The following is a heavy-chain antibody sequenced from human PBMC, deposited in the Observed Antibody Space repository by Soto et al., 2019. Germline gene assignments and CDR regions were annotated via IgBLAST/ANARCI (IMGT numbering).Heavy chain of an antibody. Sequence: SETLSLTCTVSGVYISSSSYYWGWIRQPPGKGLEWIGSIYYSGSTYYNPSLKSRVTISVDTSKNQFSLKLNSVTAADTAVYYCARADYASSGYYFPFGAWGQGTLVTSPQ. V-gene: IGHV4-39*01. CDR1: GVYISSSSYY. CDR2: IYYSGST. D-gene: IGHD3-22*01. J-gene: IGHJ5*02. CDR3: ARADYASSGYYFPFGA.